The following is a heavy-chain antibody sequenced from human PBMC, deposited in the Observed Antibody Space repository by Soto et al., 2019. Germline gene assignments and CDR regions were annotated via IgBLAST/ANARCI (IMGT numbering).Heavy chain of an antibody. Sequence: SCKASGGTFSSYAISWVRQAPGQGLEWMGGIIPIFGTANYAQKFQGGVTITADKSTSTAYMELSSLRSEDTAVYYCAHSSSGPRFDYWGQGTLVTVSS. CDR1: GGTFSSYA. V-gene: IGHV1-69*06. CDR3: AHSSSGPRFDY. D-gene: IGHD6-6*01. J-gene: IGHJ4*02. CDR2: IIPIFGTA.